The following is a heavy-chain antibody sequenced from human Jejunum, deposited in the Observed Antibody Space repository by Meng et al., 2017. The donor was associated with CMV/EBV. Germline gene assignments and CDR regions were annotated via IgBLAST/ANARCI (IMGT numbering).Heavy chain of an antibody. CDR2: IRSKAFGGAT. V-gene: IGHV3-49*04. J-gene: IGHJ4*02. Sequence: CTASGFTFGDFAMNWVRQAPGKGLEWVGFIRSKAFGGATEFAASVKGRFTISRDDSKSIAYLEMNSLKSEDTAVYYCTRASSGIHWGQGTLVTVSS. CDR1: GFTFGDFA. D-gene: IGHD6-6*01. CDR3: TRASSGIH.